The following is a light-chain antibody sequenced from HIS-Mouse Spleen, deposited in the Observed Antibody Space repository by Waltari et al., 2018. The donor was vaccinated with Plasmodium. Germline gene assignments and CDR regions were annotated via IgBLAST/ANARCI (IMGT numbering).Light chain of an antibody. CDR3: CSYAGSYTYV. CDR2: DVS. V-gene: IGLV2-11*01. CDR1: SSDVGGYNY. Sequence: QSALTQPRSVSGSPGQSVTISCTGTSSDVGGYNYVSWYQQHPIKAPKLSMYDVSKRPAGGPDRFVGSKAGNTASLTISGLQAEDEADYYCCSYAGSYTYVFGTGTKVTVL. J-gene: IGLJ1*01.